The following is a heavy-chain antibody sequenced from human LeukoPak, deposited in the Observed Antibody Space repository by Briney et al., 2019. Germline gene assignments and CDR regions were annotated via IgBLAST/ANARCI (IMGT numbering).Heavy chain of an antibody. V-gene: IGHV4-59*12. J-gene: IGHJ6*03. CDR2: IHDSGTT. CDR1: GGSISSYY. D-gene: IGHD2-15*01. CDR3: ARDTREYCSGGSCYSHYYYYYMDV. Sequence: SETLSLTCTVSGGSISSYYWSWIRQPPGKGLEWFGYIHDSGTTNYNPSLKSRVTISVDTSKNQFSLKLSSVTAADTAVYYCARDTREYCSGGSCYSHYYYYYMDVWGKGTTVTISS.